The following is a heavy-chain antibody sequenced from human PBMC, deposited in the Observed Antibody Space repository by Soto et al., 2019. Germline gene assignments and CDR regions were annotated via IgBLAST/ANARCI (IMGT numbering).Heavy chain of an antibody. V-gene: IGHV4-59*01. J-gene: IGHJ6*03. CDR2: IYYSGST. CDR1: GVSISSYY. CDR3: ARGGYSGYDDYYYYYMDV. D-gene: IGHD5-12*01. Sequence: SETLSLTCTVSGVSISSYYWSWIRQPPGKGLEWIGYIYYSGSTNYNPSLKSRVTISVDTSKNQFSLKLSSVTAADTAVYYCARGGYSGYDDYYYYYMDVWGKGTTVTVSS.